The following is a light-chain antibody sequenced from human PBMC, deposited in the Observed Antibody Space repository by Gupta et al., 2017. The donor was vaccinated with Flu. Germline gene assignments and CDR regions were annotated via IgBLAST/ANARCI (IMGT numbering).Light chain of an antibody. CDR2: LNDDGSH. CDR1: SGHSSYA. V-gene: IGLV4-69*01. CDR3: QTWDTGTRV. Sequence: QLVLTHSPSASASLGASVKLTCTLSSGHSSYAIAWHQQQPAKGPRFLMKLNDDGSHIKGDGIPDRFSGSSSGAERYLIISSLQAEDEDDYYCQTWDTGTRVFGGGTKLTVL. J-gene: IGLJ3*02.